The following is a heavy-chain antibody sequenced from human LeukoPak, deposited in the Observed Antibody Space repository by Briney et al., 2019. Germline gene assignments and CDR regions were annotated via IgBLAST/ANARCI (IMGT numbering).Heavy chain of an antibody. D-gene: IGHD3-22*01. CDR3: ARGRRISSGYLPFDY. CDR2: MNPNSGNT. J-gene: IGHJ4*02. V-gene: IGHV1-8*01. CDR1: GYTFTSYD. Sequence: ASVKVSCKASGYTFTSYDINWVRQAPGQGLEWMGWMNPNSGNTGYAQKFQGRVTMTRNTSISTAYMELSSLRSEDTAVYYCARGRRISSGYLPFDYWGQGTLVTVSS.